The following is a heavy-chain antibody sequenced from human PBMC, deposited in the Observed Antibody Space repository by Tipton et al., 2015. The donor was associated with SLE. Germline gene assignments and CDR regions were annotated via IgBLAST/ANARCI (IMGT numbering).Heavy chain of an antibody. CDR1: GFTFSDYY. CDR3: ARDNVAAAAAFDL. Sequence: SLRLSCTASGFTFSDYYMDWVRQAPGKGLEWVGRARNKANGHTTEYAASVRGRFTVSRDDSKNSLYLQMNSLKTEDTAVYYCARDNVAAAAAFDLWGQGALVPVSS. J-gene: IGHJ4*02. V-gene: IGHV3-72*01. CDR2: ARNKANGHTT. D-gene: IGHD2-15*01.